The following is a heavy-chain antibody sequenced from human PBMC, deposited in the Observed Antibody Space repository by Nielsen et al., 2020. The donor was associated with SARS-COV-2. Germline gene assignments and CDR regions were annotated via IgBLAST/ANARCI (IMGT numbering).Heavy chain of an antibody. CDR2: IYSGGST. Sequence: GGSLRLSCAASGFTVSSNYMSWVRQAPGKGLEWVSVIYSGGSTYYADSVKGRFTISRDNSKNTLYLQMNSLRAEDTAVYYCARDRDYYDSSGYRDWGQGTLVTVSS. J-gene: IGHJ4*02. D-gene: IGHD3-22*01. CDR3: ARDRDYYDSSGYRD. V-gene: IGHV3-66*01. CDR1: GFTVSSNY.